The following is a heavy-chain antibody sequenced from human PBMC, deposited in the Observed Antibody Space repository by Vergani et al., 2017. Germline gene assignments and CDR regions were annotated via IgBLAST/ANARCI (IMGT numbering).Heavy chain of an antibody. D-gene: IGHD2-2*01. Sequence: QVQLVQSGAEVKKPGASVKVSCKASGYTFTDYCMHWVRQAPGQGLEWMGWINPNSGGKNYAQKVQGRVTMTRDTSISTAYLELSNLRSYDTAVYYCARVGTSSNRDYFDYWGHGTLVTVSS. J-gene: IGHJ4*01. V-gene: IGHV1-2*02. CDR1: GYTFTDYC. CDR3: ARVGTSSNRDYFDY. CDR2: INPNSGGK.